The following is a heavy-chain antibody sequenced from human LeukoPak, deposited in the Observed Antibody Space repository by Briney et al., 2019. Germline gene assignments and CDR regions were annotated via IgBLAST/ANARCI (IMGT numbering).Heavy chain of an antibody. D-gene: IGHD3-16*02. J-gene: IGHJ4*02. V-gene: IGHV4-39*01. CDR1: GGSISSSSYY. CDR2: IYYSGST. CDR3: ARGYYDYIWGSYRDDSYYFDY. Sequence: PSGTLSLTCTVSGGSISSSSYYWGWIRQPPGKGLEWIGSIYYSGSTYYNPSLKSRVTISVDTSKNQFSLKLSSVTAADTAVYYCARGYYDYIWGSYRDDSYYFDYWGQGTLVTVSS.